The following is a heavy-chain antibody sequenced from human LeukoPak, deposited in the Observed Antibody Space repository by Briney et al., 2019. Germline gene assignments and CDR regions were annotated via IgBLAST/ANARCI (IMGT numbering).Heavy chain of an antibody. D-gene: IGHD6-13*01. V-gene: IGHV4-4*07. CDR3: ARVAAAGTAPDY. Sequence: SETLSLTCTVSGGSISSYYWSWIRQPAGKGLEWIGRIYTSGSTNHNPSLKSRVTISVDKSKNQFSLKLSSVTAADTAVYYCARVAAAGTAPDYWGQGTLVTVSS. J-gene: IGHJ4*02. CDR1: GGSISSYY. CDR2: IYTSGST.